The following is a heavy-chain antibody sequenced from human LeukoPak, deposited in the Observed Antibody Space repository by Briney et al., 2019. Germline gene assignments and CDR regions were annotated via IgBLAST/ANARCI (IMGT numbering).Heavy chain of an antibody. J-gene: IGHJ4*02. CDR1: GGSISSGDYY. CDR2: IYYSGST. CDR3: DRSYYYDSSGYHPPLGY. D-gene: IGHD3-22*01. Sequence: PSEALSLTCTVSGGSISSGDYYWSWIRQPRGKGLEWIGYIYYSGSTYYNPSLKSRVTISVDTSKNQFSLKLSSVTAADTAVYYCDRSYYYDSSGYHPPLGYWGQGTLVTVSS. V-gene: IGHV4-30-4*01.